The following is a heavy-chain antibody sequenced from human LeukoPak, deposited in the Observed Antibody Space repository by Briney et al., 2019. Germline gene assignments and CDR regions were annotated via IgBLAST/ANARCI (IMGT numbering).Heavy chain of an antibody. D-gene: IGHD3-22*01. J-gene: IGHJ3*02. V-gene: IGHV4-59*01. CDR1: GGSISRYY. CDR2: IYYSGST. CDR3: ARGGPYDSSGYPHYDAFDI. Sequence: KASETLSLTCTVSGGSISRYYWSWIRQPPGKGLEWIGYIYYSGSTNYNPSLKSRVTISVDTSKNQFSLKLSSVTAADTAVYYCARGGPYDSSGYPHYDAFDIWGQGTMVTVSS.